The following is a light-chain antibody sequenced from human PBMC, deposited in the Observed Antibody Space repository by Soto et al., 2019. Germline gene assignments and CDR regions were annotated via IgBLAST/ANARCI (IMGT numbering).Light chain of an antibody. CDR1: QSVSSY. Sequence: EIVLTQSPATLSLSPGERATLSCRASQSVSSYLAWYQQKPGQAPRLLIYDASNRATGIPARFSGSGSGTHFTITISSLESEDFAVYYCQQRSNWLTFGGGTKVEIK. J-gene: IGKJ4*01. CDR2: DAS. CDR3: QQRSNWLT. V-gene: IGKV3-11*01.